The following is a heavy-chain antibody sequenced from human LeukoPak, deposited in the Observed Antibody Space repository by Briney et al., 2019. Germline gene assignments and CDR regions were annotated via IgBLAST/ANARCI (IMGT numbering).Heavy chain of an antibody. CDR2: ISYDGSNK. D-gene: IGHD2-8*01. CDR3: ARAGHCTNGICYTADFDY. J-gene: IGHJ4*02. V-gene: IGHV3-30*03. Sequence: PGGSLRLSCAASGFTFSSYGMHWVRQAPGKGLEWVAVISYDGSNKYYADSVRGRFTISRDNSKNTLYLQMNSLRAEDTAAYYCARAGHCTNGICYTADFDYWGQGTLVTVSS. CDR1: GFTFSSYG.